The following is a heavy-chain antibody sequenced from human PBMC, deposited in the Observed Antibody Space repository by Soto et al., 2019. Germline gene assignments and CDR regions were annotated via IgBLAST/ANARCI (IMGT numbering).Heavy chain of an antibody. CDR3: ARDRGLHGGSDY. D-gene: IGHD5-12*01. V-gene: IGHV3-21*01. J-gene: IGHJ4*02. CDR2: ISSSSSYI. Sequence: EVQLVESGGGLVKRGGSLRLSCAASGFTFSSYSMNWVRQAPGKGLEWVSAISSSSSYIYYADSVKGRFTISRDNAKNSLYLQMNSLRAEDTAVYYCARDRGLHGGSDYWGQGTLVTVSS. CDR1: GFTFSSYS.